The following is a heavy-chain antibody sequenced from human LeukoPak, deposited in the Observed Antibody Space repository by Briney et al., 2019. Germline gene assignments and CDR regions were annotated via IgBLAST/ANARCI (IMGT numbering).Heavy chain of an antibody. V-gene: IGHV4-4*02. J-gene: IGHJ2*01. CDR1: GGSISSSNW. D-gene: IGHD3-3*01. CDR3: ARIDFWSGYYGRYFDL. CDR2: IYHSGST. Sequence: PSGTLSLTCAVSGGSISSSNWWSWVRQPPGKGLEWIGEIYHSGSTNYNPSLKSRVTISVDKSKNQFSLKLSSVTAADTAVYYCARIDFWSGYYGRYFDLWGRGTLVTVSS.